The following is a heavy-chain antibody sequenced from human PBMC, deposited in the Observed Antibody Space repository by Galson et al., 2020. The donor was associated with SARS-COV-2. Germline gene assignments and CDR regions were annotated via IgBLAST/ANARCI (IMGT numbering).Heavy chain of an antibody. J-gene: IGHJ3*02. Sequence: ASVKVSCKASGYTFTSYGISWVRQAPGQGLEWMGWISAYNGNTNYAQKLQGRVTMTTDTSTSTAYMELRSLRSDDTAVYYCARVHRMVRGVIITYSAFDIWGQGTMVTVSS. CDR3: ARVHRMVRGVIITYSAFDI. CDR1: GYTFTSYG. D-gene: IGHD3-10*01. CDR2: ISAYNGNT. V-gene: IGHV1-18*01.